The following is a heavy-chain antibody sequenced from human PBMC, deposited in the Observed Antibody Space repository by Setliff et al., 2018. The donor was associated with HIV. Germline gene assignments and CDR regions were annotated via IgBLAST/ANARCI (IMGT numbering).Heavy chain of an antibody. J-gene: IGHJ4*02. CDR3: ARDAGIPMVRGRWPLDY. CDR2: IIPILGIA. CDR1: GGTFNSYA. D-gene: IGHD3-10*01. Sequence: SVKVSCKASGGTFNSYAIKWVRQAPGQGLECMGEIIPILGIASYAQKFQGRVTFSADTSTGTAYMELSGLRSEDTAVYYCARDAGIPMVRGRWPLDYWGQGTLVTVSS. V-gene: IGHV1-69*10.